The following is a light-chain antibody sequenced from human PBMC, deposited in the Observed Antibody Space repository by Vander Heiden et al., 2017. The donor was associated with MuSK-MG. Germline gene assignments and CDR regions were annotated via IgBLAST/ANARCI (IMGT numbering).Light chain of an antibody. CDR3: QQDGTSPLT. V-gene: IGKV3-20*01. Sequence: ETVLTQSPGTLSLSPGERATLSCRASQSVSRNYLAWYQQKPGQAPRLLIYGASSRATGIPERISGSGSGTDFTLTISRLEPEDSAVYYCQQDGTSPLTFGGGTKVEIK. CDR2: GAS. CDR1: QSVSRNY. J-gene: IGKJ4*01.